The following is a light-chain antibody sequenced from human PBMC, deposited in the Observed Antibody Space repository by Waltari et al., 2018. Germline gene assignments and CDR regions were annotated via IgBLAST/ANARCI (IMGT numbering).Light chain of an antibody. Sequence: EIVLTQSPDFLSVTPKKKVTITCRASQSVGSTLHWYQQKAHQSPKLLIKYASHSMPGVPSRFSGSGSGTDFTLTIRSLEVEDAAAYYCHQSRSFPVTLGGGTEVEI. CDR1: QSVGST. J-gene: IGKJ4*01. V-gene: IGKV6D-21*02. CDR2: YAS. CDR3: HQSRSFPVT.